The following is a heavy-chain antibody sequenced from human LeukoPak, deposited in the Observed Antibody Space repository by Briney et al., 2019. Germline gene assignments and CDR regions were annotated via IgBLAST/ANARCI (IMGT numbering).Heavy chain of an antibody. V-gene: IGHV4-34*01. CDR3: ARQTGSGLFILP. Sequence: PSETLSLTCAVYGGSFSGYYWGWIRQPPGKGLEWIGEINHSGSTNYNPSLKSRVTISVDTSKNQFSLRLTSVTAADTAVYYCARQTGSGLFILPGGQGTLVTVSS. CDR2: INHSGST. J-gene: IGHJ4*02. CDR1: GGSFSGYY. D-gene: IGHD3/OR15-3a*01.